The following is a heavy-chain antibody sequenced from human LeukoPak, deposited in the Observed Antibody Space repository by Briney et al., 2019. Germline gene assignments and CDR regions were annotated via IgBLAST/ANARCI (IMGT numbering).Heavy chain of an antibody. Sequence: GGSLRLSCAASGFTFSSYSMNWVRQAPGKGLEWVSSISSSSSYIYYADSVKGRFTISRDNAKNSLYLQMNSLRAEDTAVYYCAKQGNDSNYADYWGQGTLVTVSS. CDR2: ISSSSSYI. J-gene: IGHJ4*02. V-gene: IGHV3-21*01. D-gene: IGHD4-11*01. CDR3: AKQGNDSNYADY. CDR1: GFTFSSYS.